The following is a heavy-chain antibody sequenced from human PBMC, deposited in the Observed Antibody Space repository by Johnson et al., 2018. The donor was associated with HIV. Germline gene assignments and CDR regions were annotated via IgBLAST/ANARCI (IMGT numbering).Heavy chain of an antibody. J-gene: IGHJ3*02. Sequence: VQLLESGGGLVQPGQSLRLSCAASAFSFSKYAMTWVRQAPGKGLEWVSSITGSGVTTYYTNSVKGRFTISRDNSKSTLYLQMNSLRAEDTAVYYCARKTPAHAFDIWGQGTMVTVSS. D-gene: IGHD4-23*01. CDR3: ARKTPAHAFDI. CDR1: AFSFSKYA. CDR2: ITGSGVTT. V-gene: IGHV3-23*01.